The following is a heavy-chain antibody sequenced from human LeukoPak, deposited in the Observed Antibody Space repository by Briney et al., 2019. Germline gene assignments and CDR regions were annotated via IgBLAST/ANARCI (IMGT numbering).Heavy chain of an antibody. CDR1: GGSISSYY. Sequence: SETLSLTCTVSGGSISSYYWSWIRQPPGKGLEWIGYIYYSESTNYNPSLKSRVTISVDTSKNQFSLKLSSVTAADTAVYYCARENDFWSGYPYFDYWGQGTLVTVSS. CDR3: ARENDFWSGYPYFDY. D-gene: IGHD3-3*01. V-gene: IGHV4-59*01. J-gene: IGHJ4*02. CDR2: IYYSEST.